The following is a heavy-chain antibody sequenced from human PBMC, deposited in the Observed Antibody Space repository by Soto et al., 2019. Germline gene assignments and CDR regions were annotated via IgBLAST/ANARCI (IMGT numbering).Heavy chain of an antibody. CDR2: VYWDDDK. CDR1: GVSLSTSGMG. V-gene: IGHV2-5*02. D-gene: IGHD2-21*01. J-gene: IGHJ4*02. CDR3: AHMIEGAFFDL. Sequence: QVTLKESGPTLVKPTQTLTLTYTFSGVSLSTSGMGVGWIRQPPGKALEWLALVYWDDDKRYSPSLKSRLTITKDTSRNQVVLTMTYMYPVDTATYYCAHMIEGAFFDLWGQGTQVTVSS.